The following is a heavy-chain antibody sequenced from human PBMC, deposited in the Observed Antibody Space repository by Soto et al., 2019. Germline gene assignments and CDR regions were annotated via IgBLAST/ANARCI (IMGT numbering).Heavy chain of an antibody. Sequence: GGSLRLSCAASGFTFSSYDMHWVRQATGKGLEWVSAIGTAGDPYYPGSVKGRFTISRENAKNSLYLQMNSLRAGDTAVYYCARGAVAANINQWYGMDVWGQGTTVTVSS. CDR1: GFTFSSYD. D-gene: IGHD6-19*01. CDR2: IGTAGDP. J-gene: IGHJ6*02. CDR3: ARGAVAANINQWYGMDV. V-gene: IGHV3-13*05.